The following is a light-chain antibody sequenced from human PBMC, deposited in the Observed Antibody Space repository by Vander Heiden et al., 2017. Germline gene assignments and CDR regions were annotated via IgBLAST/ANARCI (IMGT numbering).Light chain of an antibody. V-gene: IGLV3-19*01. CDR1: SPRNYS. CDR2: VRS. CDR3: DSRDSSGNHLV. J-gene: IGLJ3*02. Sequence: SSVLTQAPAVSVALGQTVTLTCLRDSPRNYSANWYPQKPGQAHVLVIAVRSNRPSGIPDRFSGSSSGNTASLTITGAQAEDEADYYCDSRDSSGNHLVFGGGTKLTVL.